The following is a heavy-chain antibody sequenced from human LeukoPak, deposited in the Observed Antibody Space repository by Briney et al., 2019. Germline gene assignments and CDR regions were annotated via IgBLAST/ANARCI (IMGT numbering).Heavy chain of an antibody. CDR2: INHSGST. CDR1: GGSFSGYY. J-gene: IGHJ4*02. D-gene: IGHD5-24*01. V-gene: IGHV4-34*01. CDR3: ARRGHRDGTI. Sequence: SETLSLTCAVYGGSFSGYYWSWIRQPPGKGLEWIGEINHSGSTNYNPSLKSRVTISVDTSKNQFSLKLSSVTAADTAVYYCARRGHRDGTIWSQGTLVTVSS.